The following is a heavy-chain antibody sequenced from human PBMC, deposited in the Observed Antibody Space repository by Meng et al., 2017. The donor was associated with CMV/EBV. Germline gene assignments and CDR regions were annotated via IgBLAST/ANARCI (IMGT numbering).Heavy chain of an antibody. CDR2: IRSIPYGGSA. Sequence: GESLQISCTSSGFTFGDYLRSWVRQAPGKGLEWVGFIRSIPYGGSAEYAASVRNRFTISRDDSKSIAYLQMNSLRTGDTAVYFCARCRRVVHPTGGGLYYYYGMDVWGHGTTVTVSS. CDR1: GFTFGDYL. CDR3: ARCRRVVHPTGGGLYYYYGMDV. V-gene: IGHV3-49*02. J-gene: IGHJ6*02. D-gene: IGHD2-2*01.